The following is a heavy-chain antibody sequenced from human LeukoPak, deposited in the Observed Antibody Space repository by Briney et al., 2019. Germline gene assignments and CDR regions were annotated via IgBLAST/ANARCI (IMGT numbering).Heavy chain of an antibody. CDR3: ARERPPGDSSNWFLEGYFDI. D-gene: IGHD6-13*01. J-gene: IGHJ4*02. Sequence: SVKVSCKASGGTFSSYAITWVRQAPGQGLEWMGRIIPIFGTANYAQKFQGRVTITTDESTSTAYMELSTLRSDDTAVYYCARERPPGDSSNWFLEGYFDIWGQGTLVTVSP. V-gene: IGHV1-69*05. CDR2: IIPIFGTA. CDR1: GGTFSSYA.